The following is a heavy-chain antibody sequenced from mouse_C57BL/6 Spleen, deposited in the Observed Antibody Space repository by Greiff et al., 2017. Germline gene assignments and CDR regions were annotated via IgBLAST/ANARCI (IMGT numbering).Heavy chain of an antibody. CDR1: GYTFTDYY. D-gene: IGHD2-1*01. CDR3: ARGDGTHWYFDV. V-gene: IGHV1-19*01. CDR2: INPYNGGT. J-gene: IGHJ1*03. Sequence: VQLKQSGPVLVKPGASVKMSCKASGYTFTDYYMNWVKQSHGKSLEWIGVINPYNGGTSYNQKFKGKATLTVDKSSSTAYMELNSLTSEDSAVYYCARGDGTHWYFDVWGTGTTVTVSS.